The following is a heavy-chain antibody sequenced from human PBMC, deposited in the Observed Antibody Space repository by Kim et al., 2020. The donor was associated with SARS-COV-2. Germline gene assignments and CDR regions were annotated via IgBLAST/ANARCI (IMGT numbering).Heavy chain of an antibody. Sequence: GGSLRLSCAASGFTFGNYWMSWVRQAPGKGLEWVANIKQDGSEGHYVDSVKGRFTISRDNAKNSLYLQMKSLRAEDTAVYYCASTQTFDYWGQGTLVTGS. CDR3: ASTQTFDY. J-gene: IGHJ4*02. CDR2: IKQDGSEG. V-gene: IGHV3-7*05. CDR1: GFTFGNYW.